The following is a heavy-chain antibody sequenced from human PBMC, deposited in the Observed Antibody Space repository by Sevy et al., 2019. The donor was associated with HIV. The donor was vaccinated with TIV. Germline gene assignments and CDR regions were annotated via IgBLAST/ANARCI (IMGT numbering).Heavy chain of an antibody. V-gene: IGHV3-48*02. Sequence: GGSLRLSCAASGFTFSSYSMNWVRQAPGKGLEWDSYISSSSSTIYYADSVKGRFTISRDNAKNSLYLQMNSLRDEDTAVYYCAREMYYDILTGYGGEGFDIWGQGTMVTVSS. D-gene: IGHD3-9*01. CDR2: ISSSSSTI. J-gene: IGHJ3*02. CDR3: AREMYYDILTGYGGEGFDI. CDR1: GFTFSSYS.